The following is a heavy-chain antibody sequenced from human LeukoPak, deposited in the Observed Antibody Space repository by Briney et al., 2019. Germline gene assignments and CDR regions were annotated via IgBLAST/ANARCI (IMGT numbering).Heavy chain of an antibody. CDR2: ISSSSSYI. CDR3: ARDLIAVAVVY. Sequence: GGSLRLSCAASGLTFSSYAMSWVRQAPGKGLEWVSSISSSSSYIYYADSVKGRFTISRDNAKNSLYLQMNSLRAEDTAVYYCARDLIAVAVVYWGQGTLVTVSS. J-gene: IGHJ4*02. CDR1: GLTFSSYA. D-gene: IGHD6-19*01. V-gene: IGHV3-21*01.